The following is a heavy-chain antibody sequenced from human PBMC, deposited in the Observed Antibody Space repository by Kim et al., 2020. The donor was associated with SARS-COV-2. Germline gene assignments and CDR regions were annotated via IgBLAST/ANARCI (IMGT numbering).Heavy chain of an antibody. D-gene: IGHD3-10*02. CDR3: ARHSSMFSYAFEY. V-gene: IGHV4-59*08. CDR2: IYYSGST. CDR1: GGSISGYY. Sequence: SETLSLTCSVSGGSISGYYWSWIRQPPGEGLEWIGQIYYSGSTLYSPSLKSRVTISLDTSENQFSLKLSSVTAADTALYYCARHSSMFSYAFEYWGQGNLVTVSS. J-gene: IGHJ4*02.